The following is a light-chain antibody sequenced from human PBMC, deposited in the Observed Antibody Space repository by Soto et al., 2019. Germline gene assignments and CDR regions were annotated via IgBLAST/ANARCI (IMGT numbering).Light chain of an antibody. CDR3: AAWDDSLNGVV. CDR2: SNN. Sequence: QSVLTQPPSASGTPGQRVTISCSGSSSNIGRNTVNWFQQLPGTAPKLLIYSNNQRPSGVPDRFSGSKSGTSASLAISGLQSEDEAGYYCAAWDDSLNGVVFGGGTKLTVL. V-gene: IGLV1-44*01. CDR1: SSNIGRNT. J-gene: IGLJ2*01.